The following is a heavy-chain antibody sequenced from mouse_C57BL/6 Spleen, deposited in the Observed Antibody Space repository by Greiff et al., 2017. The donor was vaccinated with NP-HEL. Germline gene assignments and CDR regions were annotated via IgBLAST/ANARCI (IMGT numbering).Heavy chain of an antibody. J-gene: IGHJ3*01. CDR2: IDPSDSYT. D-gene: IGHD3-2*02. CDR1: GSTFTSYW. V-gene: IGHV1-50*01. Sequence: QFHVKQPGAELVKPGASVKLSCKASGSTFTSYWLPWVNQRPGQGLECIGEIDPSDSYTNYNQKFKGKATLTVDTASSTAYMQLSSLTSEDSAVYYCARTAQAGFAYWGQGTLVTVSA. CDR3: ARTAQAGFAY.